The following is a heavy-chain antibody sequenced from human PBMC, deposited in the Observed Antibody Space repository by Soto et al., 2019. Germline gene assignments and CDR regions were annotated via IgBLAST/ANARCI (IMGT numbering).Heavy chain of an antibody. V-gene: IGHV3-23*01. Sequence: WGSLLLSCASSGFTFSIYAMSWVRQAPGKRLEWLQAISGSGGSTYYADSVKGRFTISRDNSKNTLYLQMNSLRAEDTAVYYCAKDQRDYGSGMRQYYYYYGMDVWGQGTPVTVSS. CDR1: GFTFSIYA. J-gene: IGHJ6*01. D-gene: IGHD3-10*01. CDR2: ISGSGGST. CDR3: AKDQRDYGSGMRQYYYYYGMDV.